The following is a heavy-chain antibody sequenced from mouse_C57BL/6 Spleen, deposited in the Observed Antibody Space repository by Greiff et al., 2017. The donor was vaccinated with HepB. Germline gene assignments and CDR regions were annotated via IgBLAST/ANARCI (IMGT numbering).Heavy chain of an antibody. CDR2: IYPGSGST. CDR1: GYTFTSYW. CDR3: ARSGQLRPYYFDY. Sequence: VQLQQPGAELVKPGASVKMSCKASGYTFTSYWITWVKQRPGQGLERIGDIYPGSGSTNYNEKFKSKATLTVDTSSSTAYMQVSSLTSEDSAVYYCARSGQLRPYYFDYWGQGTTLTVSS. V-gene: IGHV1-55*01. J-gene: IGHJ2*01. D-gene: IGHD3-2*02.